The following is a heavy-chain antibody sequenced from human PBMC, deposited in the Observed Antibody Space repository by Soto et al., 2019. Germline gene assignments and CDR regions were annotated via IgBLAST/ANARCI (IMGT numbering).Heavy chain of an antibody. Sequence: QVQLQESGPGLVGPSQTLSLTCTVSGGSISSGGYFWSWIRQPPGKGLEWIGHVYNIGSTYSNPSLTSRVTISVDTSKNQFSLRLSFVTAADTAVYYCARGPAGDKVDYWGQGTLVTVSS. CDR2: VYNIGST. D-gene: IGHD7-27*01. CDR1: GGSISSGGYF. J-gene: IGHJ4*02. V-gene: IGHV4-30-4*01. CDR3: ARGPAGDKVDY.